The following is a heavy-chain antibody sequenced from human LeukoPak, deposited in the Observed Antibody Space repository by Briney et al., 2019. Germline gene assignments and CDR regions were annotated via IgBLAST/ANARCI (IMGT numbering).Heavy chain of an antibody. CDR1: GGSIRSSSYY. V-gene: IGHV4-39*01. D-gene: IGHD1-26*01. CDR3: ARHDPCGSYYYYYYMDV. Sequence: SETLSLTCTVSGGSIRSSSYYWGWIRQPPGKGLEWIGSIYYSGSTYYNPSLKSRVTISVDTSTSQFSLKLTSVTAADTAVYYCARHDPCGSYYYYYYMDVWGKGTTVTVSS. CDR2: IYYSGST. J-gene: IGHJ6*03.